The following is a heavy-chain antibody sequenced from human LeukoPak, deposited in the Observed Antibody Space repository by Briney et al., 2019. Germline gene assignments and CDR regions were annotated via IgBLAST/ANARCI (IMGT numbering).Heavy chain of an antibody. CDR3: ATYRRGYHDSSESYYFDY. Sequence: GGSLRLSCAASGFTFNSYAMHWVRQAPGKGLEWVAVISYDGSNKYYADSVKGRFTISRDNSKNTLYLQMNGLRAEDTAVYYCATYRRGYHDSSESYYFDYWGQGTLVTVSS. CDR2: ISYDGSNK. J-gene: IGHJ4*02. CDR1: GFTFNSYA. D-gene: IGHD3-22*01. V-gene: IGHV3-30*04.